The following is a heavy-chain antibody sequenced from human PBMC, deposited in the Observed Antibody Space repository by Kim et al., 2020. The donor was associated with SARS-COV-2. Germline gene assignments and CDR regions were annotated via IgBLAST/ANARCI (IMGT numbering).Heavy chain of an antibody. J-gene: IGHJ4*02. Sequence: GGSLRLSCAASGFTFSNAWMSWVRQAPGKGLEWVGRIKSKTDGGTTDYAATVKGRFTISGDDSKNKLYLQMNSLKTEDTAVYYCTTEQLWWWQFYFDYWGQGTLGTVSS. CDR2: IKSKTDGGTT. V-gene: IGHV3-15*01. CDR1: GFTFSNAW. CDR3: TTEQLWWWQFYFDY. D-gene: IGHD2-21*01.